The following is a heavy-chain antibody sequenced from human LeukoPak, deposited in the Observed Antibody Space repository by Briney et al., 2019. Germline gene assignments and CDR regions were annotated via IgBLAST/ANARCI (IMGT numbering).Heavy chain of an antibody. CDR1: GGNFNNHV. Sequence: SVKVSCKASGGNFNNHVISWVRQAPGQGLEWMGRFIPLFGQADYAQKFQGRVTITADKSTTTVYMDLSSLRSEDTAVYYCAKGKVVPATIYDYWGQGTLVTVSS. D-gene: IGHD2-2*02. CDR3: AKGKVVPATIYDY. CDR2: FIPLFGQA. V-gene: IGHV1-69*04. J-gene: IGHJ4*02.